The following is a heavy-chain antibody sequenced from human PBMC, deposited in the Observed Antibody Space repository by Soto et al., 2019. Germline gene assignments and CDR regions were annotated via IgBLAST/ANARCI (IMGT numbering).Heavy chain of an antibody. J-gene: IGHJ5*02. D-gene: IGHD2-21*01. Sequence: SETLSLTCAVSSGSISSSNWWRWVRQPPGKRLEWIGEIYHSGSTNYNPSLKSRVTISVDKSKNQFSLKLSSVTAADTAVYYCATAPRTHINWFDPWGQGTLVTVSS. V-gene: IGHV4-4*02. CDR1: SGSISSSNW. CDR2: IYHSGST. CDR3: ATAPRTHINWFDP.